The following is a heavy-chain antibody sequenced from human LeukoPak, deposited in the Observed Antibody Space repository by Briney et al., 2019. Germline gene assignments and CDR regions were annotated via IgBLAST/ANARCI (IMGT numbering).Heavy chain of an antibody. CDR3: ARFSQYYDSPTHYLDY. CDR1: GGSFSGYY. CDR2: INHSGST. D-gene: IGHD3-16*01. Sequence: SETLSLTCAVYGGSFSGYYGSWIRQPPGKGLEWIGEINHSGSTNYNPSLKSRVTISVDTSKNQFSLRLNSVTAADTAVYYCARFSQYYDSPTHYLDYWGQGILVTVSS. J-gene: IGHJ4*02. V-gene: IGHV4-34*01.